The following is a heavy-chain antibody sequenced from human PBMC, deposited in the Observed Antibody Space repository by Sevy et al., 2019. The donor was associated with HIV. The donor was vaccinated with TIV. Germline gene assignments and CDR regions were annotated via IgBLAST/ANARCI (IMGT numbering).Heavy chain of an antibody. CDR2: ISSSSSYI. CDR1: GFTFSSYS. Sequence: GGSLRLSCAASGFTFSSYSMNWVRQAPGKGLEWVSSISSSSSYIYYEDSVKGRFTISRNNAKDSLYLQMNSLRAEDTSVYYCASTMVRGVYDAFDIWGQGTMVTVSS. CDR3: ASTMVRGVYDAFDI. V-gene: IGHV3-21*01. J-gene: IGHJ3*02. D-gene: IGHD3-10*01.